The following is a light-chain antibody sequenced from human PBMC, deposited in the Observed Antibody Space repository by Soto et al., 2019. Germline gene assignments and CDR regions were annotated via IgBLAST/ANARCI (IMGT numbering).Light chain of an antibody. CDR3: GADQGSGRNFVYGVV. Sequence: QLVLTQPPSASASLGASVTLTCTLSSGYSNYKVDWYQQRPGKGPRFVMRVGTGGIVGSKGDGIPDRFSVLGSGLNRYLTIENIQEGDDSAFPCGADQGSGRNFVYGVVFGGGTQPPVL. J-gene: IGLJ2*01. CDR2: VGTGGIVG. V-gene: IGLV9-49*01. CDR1: SGYSNYK.